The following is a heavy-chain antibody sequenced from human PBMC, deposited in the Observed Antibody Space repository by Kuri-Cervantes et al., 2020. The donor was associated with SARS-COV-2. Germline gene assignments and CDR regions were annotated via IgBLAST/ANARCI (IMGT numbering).Heavy chain of an antibody. CDR2: IIPILGTA. D-gene: IGHD6-6*01. CDR3: ARDLIAARPEVFDP. CDR1: EGTFSSYA. J-gene: IGHJ5*02. Sequence: SVKVSCKASEGTFSSYAISWVRQAPGQGLEWMGRIIPILGTANYAQKFQGRVTITADKSTSTAYMELSSLRSEDTAVYYCARDLIAARPEVFDPWGQGTLVTVSS. V-gene: IGHV1-69*04.